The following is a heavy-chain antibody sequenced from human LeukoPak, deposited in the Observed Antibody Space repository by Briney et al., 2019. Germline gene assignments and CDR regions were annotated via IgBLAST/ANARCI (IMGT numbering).Heavy chain of an antibody. J-gene: IGHJ5*02. CDR3: ARLQEDIVVVPAAIPYNLFDP. Sequence: GDSLKISCKGSGYIFAAYWIGWVRQMPGKGLEWMGSIYPGDSDTRYSPSFQGQVTISVDRSINTAYLQWNSLKASDTAIYYCARLQEDIVVVPAAIPYNLFDPWGRGSLVTVSS. V-gene: IGHV5-51*01. D-gene: IGHD2-2*01. CDR2: IYPGDSDT. CDR1: GYIFAAYW.